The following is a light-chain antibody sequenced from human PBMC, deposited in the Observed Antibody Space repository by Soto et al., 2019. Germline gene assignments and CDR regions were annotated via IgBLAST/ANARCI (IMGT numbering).Light chain of an antibody. CDR2: EVS. J-gene: IGLJ3*02. CDR1: SSDVGGYNY. Sequence: QSALTQPASVSGSPGQSVTISCTGTSSDVGGYNYVSWYQQLPGKAPKLMIYEVSNRPSGVSNRFSGSKSGTTSSLTIAGLHAEDEDDYYCCSYTSSSARVFGGGTKVTVL. V-gene: IGLV2-14*01. CDR3: CSYTSSSARV.